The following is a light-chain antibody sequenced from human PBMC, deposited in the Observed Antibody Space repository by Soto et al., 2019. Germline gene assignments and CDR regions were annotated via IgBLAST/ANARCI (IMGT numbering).Light chain of an antibody. CDR3: SSYTSSSTYV. J-gene: IGLJ1*01. Sequence: QSALTQPRSVSGSPGQSVTISCTGTNSDVGGYNSVSWYQQHPGKAPQLIIYDXXXXPSGVPDRFSASKSGNTASLTISGLQAEDEADYYCSSYTSSSTYVFGTGTKVTVL. V-gene: IGLV2-11*01. CDR1: NSDVGGYNS. CDR2: DXX.